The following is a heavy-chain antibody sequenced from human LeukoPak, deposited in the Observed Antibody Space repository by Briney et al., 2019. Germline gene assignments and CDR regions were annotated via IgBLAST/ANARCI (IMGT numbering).Heavy chain of an antibody. D-gene: IGHD3-10*01. Sequence: ASVKVSCKASGHTFTNYGVSWVRQAPGQGLKWTAWISAYNGNTNYAQNLQGRVTMTTDTSTSTAYMELRSLRSDDTAVYYCARGDYGSGSYRYFDYWGQGTLVTVSS. J-gene: IGHJ4*02. V-gene: IGHV1-18*01. CDR1: GHTFTNYG. CDR3: ARGDYGSGSYRYFDY. CDR2: ISAYNGNT.